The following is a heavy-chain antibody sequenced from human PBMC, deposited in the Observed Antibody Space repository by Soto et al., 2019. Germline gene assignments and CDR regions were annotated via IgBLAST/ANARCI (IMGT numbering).Heavy chain of an antibody. CDR1: GFTVSDNY. CDR3: VRGTVTRRGVLPSAY. Sequence: GGSLRLSCAASGFTVSDNYMSWVRQAPGKGLEWVSVIYSGGNTYYADSVQGRFTISRDNSKNTLYLQMNSLRVEDTAVYYCVRGTVTRRGVLPSAYWGQGT. V-gene: IGHV3-66*01. D-gene: IGHD3-3*01. J-gene: IGHJ4*02. CDR2: IYSGGNT.